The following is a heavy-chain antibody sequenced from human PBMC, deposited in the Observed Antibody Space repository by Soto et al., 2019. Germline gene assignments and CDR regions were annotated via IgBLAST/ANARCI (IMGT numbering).Heavy chain of an antibody. CDR3: ARQWVGSTPEAFDI. Sequence: XGCLRISWVASGFTFSSYFMDWVRQAPGKGLEWVALISYDGSNKYYADSVKGRFAISRDNSKNTLSLQMNSLGAADTAMYYCARQWVGSTPEAFDIWGLGTKVTVSS. J-gene: IGHJ3*02. D-gene: IGHD1-26*01. V-gene: IGHV3-30*09. CDR1: GFTFSSYF. CDR2: ISYDGSNK.